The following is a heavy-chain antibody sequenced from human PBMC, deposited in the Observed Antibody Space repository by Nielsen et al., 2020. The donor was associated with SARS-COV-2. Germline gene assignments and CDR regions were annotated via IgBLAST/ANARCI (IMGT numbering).Heavy chain of an antibody. D-gene: IGHD5-12*01. V-gene: IGHV4-31*03. Sequence: SETLSLTCTVSGGSISSGGYYWSWIRHHPGMGLEWIGYIYFSGRTCYNPSLKSRVTISVDTSKNQFSLSLRSVTAADTAVYYCARESSGYDHYNYGMDVWGQGTTVTVSS. CDR3: ARESSGYDHYNYGMDV. CDR1: GGSISSGGYY. J-gene: IGHJ6*02. CDR2: IYFSGRT.